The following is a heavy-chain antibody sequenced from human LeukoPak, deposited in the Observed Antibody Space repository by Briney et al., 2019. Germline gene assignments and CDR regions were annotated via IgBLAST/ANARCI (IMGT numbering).Heavy chain of an antibody. CDR2: ISSSGSTI. J-gene: IGHJ4*02. Sequence: GGSLRLSCAASGFTFSSYWMSWVRQAPGKGLEWVSYISSSGSTIYYADSVKRRFTISRDNAKNSLYLQMNSLRAEDTAVYYCARDSDPTAVAGPSFDYWGQGTLVTVSS. CDR1: GFTFSSYW. D-gene: IGHD6-19*01. V-gene: IGHV3-48*04. CDR3: ARDSDPTAVAGPSFDY.